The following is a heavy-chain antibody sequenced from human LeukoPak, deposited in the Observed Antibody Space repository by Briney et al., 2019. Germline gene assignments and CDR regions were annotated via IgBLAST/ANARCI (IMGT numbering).Heavy chain of an antibody. D-gene: IGHD2-15*01. V-gene: IGHV1-18*01. CDR1: GYTFTSYG. CDR2: ISAYNGNT. Sequence: GASVKVSCKASGYTFTSYGISWVRQAPGQGLEWMGWISAYNGNTNYAQKFQGRVTMTRNTSISTAYMELSSLRSEDTAVYYCARGFRTVVVAAVYYFDYWGQGTLVTVSS. J-gene: IGHJ4*02. CDR3: ARGFRTVVVAAVYYFDY.